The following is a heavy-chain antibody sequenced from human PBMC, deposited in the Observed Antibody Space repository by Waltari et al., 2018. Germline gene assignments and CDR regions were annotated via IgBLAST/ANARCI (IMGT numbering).Heavy chain of an antibody. CDR3: ATLTWGYIAVAGTGFGGS. V-gene: IGHV3-23*01. Sequence: EVQLLESGGGLVQPGGSLRLSCAASGFTFSSYAIRWVRQAPGKGLEWVSAISGSGGSTYYADSVKGRFTISRDNSKNTLYLQMNSLRAEDTAVYYCATLTWGYIAVAGTGFGGSWGQGTLVTVSS. CDR1: GFTFSSYA. CDR2: ISGSGGST. D-gene: IGHD6-19*01. J-gene: IGHJ5*02.